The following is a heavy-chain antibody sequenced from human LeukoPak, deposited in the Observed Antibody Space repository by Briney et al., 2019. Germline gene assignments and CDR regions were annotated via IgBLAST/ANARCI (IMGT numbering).Heavy chain of an antibody. Sequence: GGSLRLSCAASGFTFSSYAMHWVRQAPGKGLEWVAVISYDGSNKCYADSVKGRFTISRDNSKNTLYLQMNSLRAEDTAVYYCARFHTEYSSSNDAFDIWGQGTMVTVSS. D-gene: IGHD6-6*01. J-gene: IGHJ3*02. CDR1: GFTFSSYA. CDR2: ISYDGSNK. CDR3: ARFHTEYSSSNDAFDI. V-gene: IGHV3-30*14.